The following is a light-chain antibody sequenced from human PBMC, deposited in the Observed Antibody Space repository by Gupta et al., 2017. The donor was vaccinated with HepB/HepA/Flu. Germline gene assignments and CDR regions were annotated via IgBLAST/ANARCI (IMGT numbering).Light chain of an antibody. CDR2: DNN. CDR3: QSYHTTSVV. V-gene: IGLV6-57*03. CDR1: SGSIASNS. Sequence: NFMLTPPHSVSGSPGKTVTISCTRSSGSIASNSVQWYQHRPGSAPLTVIYDNNQRPSGVPDRFSGSIDSSSNSASLTVAGLKTEDEADYYCQSYHTTSVVFGGGTKLTVL. J-gene: IGLJ2*01.